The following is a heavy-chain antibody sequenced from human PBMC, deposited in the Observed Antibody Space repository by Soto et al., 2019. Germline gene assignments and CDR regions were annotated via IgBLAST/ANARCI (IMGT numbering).Heavy chain of an antibody. CDR3: ATRITVFGLLIPPFDP. Sequence: LSLTCAVYGGSVNGYYWNWIRQPPGKGLEWIGEINHTGGTHHNPSLKSRVTMSVDTSKNQFSLRLSSVTAADTAIYYCATRITVFGLLIPPFDPWGQGTQVTVSS. J-gene: IGHJ5*02. V-gene: IGHV4-34*01. CDR1: GGSVNGYY. CDR2: INHTGGT. D-gene: IGHD3-3*01.